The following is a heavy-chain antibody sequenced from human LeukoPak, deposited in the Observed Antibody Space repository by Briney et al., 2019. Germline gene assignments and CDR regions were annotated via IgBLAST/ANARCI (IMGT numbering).Heavy chain of an antibody. Sequence: GGSLTLSCAASGFTFSSYAVHWVRQAPGKGLEYVSAISSNGGSTYYANSVKGRFTISRDNSKNTLYLQMCSLRAEDMAVYYCAREPHCGGDCNSYDYYYYMDVWGKGTTVTVSS. V-gene: IGHV3-64*01. CDR2: ISSNGGST. J-gene: IGHJ6*03. CDR1: GFTFSSYA. D-gene: IGHD2-21*02. CDR3: AREPHCGGDCNSYDYYYYMDV.